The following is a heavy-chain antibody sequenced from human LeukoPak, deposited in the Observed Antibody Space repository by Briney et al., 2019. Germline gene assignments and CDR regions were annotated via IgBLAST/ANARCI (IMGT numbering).Heavy chain of an antibody. V-gene: IGHV3-21*01. CDR3: ARDLYSGSYPSYYYYGMDV. Sequence: PGGSLRLSCAASGFTFSSYSMNWVRQAPGKGLEWVSSISSSSSCIYYADSVKGRFTISRDNAKNSLYLQMNSLRAEDTAVYYCARDLYSGSYPSYYYYGMDVWGQGTTVTVSS. J-gene: IGHJ6*02. CDR2: ISSSSSCI. CDR1: GFTFSSYS. D-gene: IGHD1-26*01.